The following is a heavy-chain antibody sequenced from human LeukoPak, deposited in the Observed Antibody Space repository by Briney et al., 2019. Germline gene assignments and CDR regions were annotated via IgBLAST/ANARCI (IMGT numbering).Heavy chain of an antibody. D-gene: IGHD3-10*01. CDR1: GYRFTSYW. CDR3: ARLAYYYGSGSYYFDY. J-gene: IGHJ4*02. Sequence: GESLKISCKGSGYRFTSYWIAWARQMPGKGLEWMGIIYPGDSETRYRPSFQGQVTISADKSISTAYLQWSSLKASDTAMYYCARLAYYYGSGSYYFDYWGRGTLVTVSS. CDR2: IYPGDSET. V-gene: IGHV5-51*01.